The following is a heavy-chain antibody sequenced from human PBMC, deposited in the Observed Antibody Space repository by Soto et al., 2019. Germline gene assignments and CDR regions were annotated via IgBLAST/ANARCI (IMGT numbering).Heavy chain of an antibody. CDR2: ISYDGSNK. J-gene: IGHJ6*02. Sequence: GGSLRLSCAASGFTFSSYGRHWVRQAPSKGLEWVAVISYDGSNKYYADSVKGRFTISRDNSKNTLYLQMNSLRAEDTAVYYCARTWRPYYYYGMDVWGQGTTVTVSS. V-gene: IGHV3-30*03. D-gene: IGHD3-3*01. CDR1: GFTFSSYG. CDR3: ARTWRPYYYYGMDV.